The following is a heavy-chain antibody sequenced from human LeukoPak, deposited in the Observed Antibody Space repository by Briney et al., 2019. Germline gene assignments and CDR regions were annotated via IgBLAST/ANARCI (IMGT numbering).Heavy chain of an antibody. CDR3: ATASSGWLKDDY. D-gene: IGHD6-19*01. J-gene: IGHJ4*02. Sequence: GGSLRLSCAASGFTFSSYSMNWVRQAPGKGLEWVSSISSSSSYIYYADSVKGRFTISRDNAKNSLYLQMNSLRAEDTAVYYCATASSGWLKDDYWGQGTLVTVSS. V-gene: IGHV3-21*01. CDR1: GFTFSSYS. CDR2: ISSSSSYI.